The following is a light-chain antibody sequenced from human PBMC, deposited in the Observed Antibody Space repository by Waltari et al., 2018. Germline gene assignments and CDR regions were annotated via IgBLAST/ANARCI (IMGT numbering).Light chain of an antibody. CDR1: QSVSSN. J-gene: IGKJ1*01. CDR3: QQYNGWPRT. Sequence: EIVMTQSPATLSVSPGDRATLSCRASQSVSSNLAWYQQHPGQAPRLLIYAASTGATGVPARFSGSWSGTDFTLTISSLQSEDFAVYYCQQYNGWPRTFGQGTKVEI. CDR2: AAS. V-gene: IGKV3-15*01.